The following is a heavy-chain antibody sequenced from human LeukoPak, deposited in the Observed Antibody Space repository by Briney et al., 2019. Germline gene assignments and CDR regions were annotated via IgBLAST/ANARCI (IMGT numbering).Heavy chain of an antibody. CDR3: ARAKGAAAGRAFDY. V-gene: IGHV4-39*01. CDR1: GDSISSSSYY. D-gene: IGHD6-13*01. Sequence: SETLSLTCTVSGDSISSSSYYWGWIRQPPGKGLEWIGSIYYSGSTYYNPSLKSRVTISIDTSKNQFSLKLNSVTAADTAVYYCARAKGAAAGRAFDYWGQGTPVTVSS. J-gene: IGHJ4*02. CDR2: IYYSGST.